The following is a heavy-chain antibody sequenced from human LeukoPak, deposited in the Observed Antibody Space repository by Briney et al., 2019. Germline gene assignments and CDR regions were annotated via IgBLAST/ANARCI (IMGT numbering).Heavy chain of an antibody. CDR2: MNPSSGDT. Sequence: ASVKVSCKASGYIFTSYDINWVRQAAGQGLDWIGWMNPSSGDTDYTQKFKGRVTFTRDTSTSTAYMELSSLGSEDTAVYYCARSGFGGNVNFDLGGQGTLVTVSS. CDR1: GYIFTSYD. D-gene: IGHD4-23*01. V-gene: IGHV1-8*02. CDR3: ARSGFGGNVNFDL. J-gene: IGHJ4*02.